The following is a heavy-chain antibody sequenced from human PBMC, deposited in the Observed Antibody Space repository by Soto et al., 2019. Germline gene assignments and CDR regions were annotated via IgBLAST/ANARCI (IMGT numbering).Heavy chain of an antibody. CDR1: GGTFSSYA. CDR2: IIPIFGTA. CDR3: AGDRLHHYGGSGLWYFDL. J-gene: IGHJ2*01. Sequence: QVQLVQSGAEVKKPGSSVKVSCKASGGTFSSYAISWVRQAPGQGLEWMGGIIPIFGTANYAQKFQGRVRIPSDECTSTAYMELSRLRSEDTAVYYCAGDRLHHYGGSGLWYFDLWGRGTLVTVSS. V-gene: IGHV1-69*01. D-gene: IGHD2-15*01.